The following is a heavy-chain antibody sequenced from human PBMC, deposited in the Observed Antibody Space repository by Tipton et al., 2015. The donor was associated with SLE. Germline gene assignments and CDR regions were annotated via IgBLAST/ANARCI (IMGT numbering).Heavy chain of an antibody. CDR2: IYYTGTT. D-gene: IGHD2-8*01. Sequence: TLSLTCTVSGGSISGYFWSWIRQSPGKGLEWIGHIYYTGTTYYNPSLKSRLTLSLDTSKNQFSLKMISVTAADTAVYYCARRYGTSFDYWDQGTLVTVSS. CDR1: GGSISGYF. V-gene: IGHV4-59*08. CDR3: ARRYGTSFDY. J-gene: IGHJ4*02.